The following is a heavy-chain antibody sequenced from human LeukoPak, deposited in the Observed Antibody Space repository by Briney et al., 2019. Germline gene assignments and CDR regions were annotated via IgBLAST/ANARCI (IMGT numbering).Heavy chain of an antibody. J-gene: IGHJ5*02. CDR2: IYTSGST. CDR1: GGSISSYY. CDR3: ARGRIAARRINWFDP. V-gene: IGHV4-4*07. Sequence: PSETLSLTCTVSGGSISSYYWSWIRQPAGKGLEWIGRIYTSGSTNYNPSLKSRVTMSVDTSKNQFSLKLSSVTAADTAVYYCARGRIAARRINWFDPWGQGTLVTVSS. D-gene: IGHD6-6*01.